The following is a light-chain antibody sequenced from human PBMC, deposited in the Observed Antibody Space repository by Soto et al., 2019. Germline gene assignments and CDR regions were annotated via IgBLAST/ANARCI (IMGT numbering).Light chain of an antibody. Sequence: IPLTQSPSSLSASVGDRVTITCRASQDIAIYLAWYQQKPGEAPKLLIYAASTLYGGVPSRFSGSGSGTDLALTITSLQAGDFATYYCQQLRMYPSTFGGGTKVEIK. CDR3: QQLRMYPST. J-gene: IGKJ4*01. CDR1: QDIAIY. CDR2: AAS. V-gene: IGKV1-9*01.